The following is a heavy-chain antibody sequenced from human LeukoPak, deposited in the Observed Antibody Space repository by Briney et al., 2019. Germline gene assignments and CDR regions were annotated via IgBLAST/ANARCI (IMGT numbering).Heavy chain of an antibody. CDR3: ARHTGYSGYDWFDP. CDR2: IYCSGRT. Sequence: PSKTLSLTCTVSGGSISSYYWSWIRQPPGKGLEWIGYIYCSGRTNYNPSLKSRVTISVDTSKNQFSLKLSSVTAADTAVYYCARHTGYSGYDWFDPWGQGTLVTVSS. D-gene: IGHD5-12*01. J-gene: IGHJ5*02. V-gene: IGHV4-59*08. CDR1: GGSISSYY.